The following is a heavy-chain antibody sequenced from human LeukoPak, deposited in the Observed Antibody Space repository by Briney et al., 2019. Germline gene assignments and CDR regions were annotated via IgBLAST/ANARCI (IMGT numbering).Heavy chain of an antibody. V-gene: IGHV3-23*01. Sequence: GGSLRLSCAASGFTFSSYAMSWVRQAPGKGLEWVSAISGSGGSTYYADSVKGRFTISRDNSKNTLYLQMNSLGAEDTAVYYCANATRANLGSDYWGQGTLVTVSS. D-gene: IGHD5-24*01. J-gene: IGHJ4*02. CDR2: ISGSGGST. CDR3: ANATRANLGSDY. CDR1: GFTFSSYA.